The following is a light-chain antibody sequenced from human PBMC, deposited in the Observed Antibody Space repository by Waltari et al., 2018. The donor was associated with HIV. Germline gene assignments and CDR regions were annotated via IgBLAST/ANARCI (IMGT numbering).Light chain of an antibody. CDR3: CSYAGNNTLV. CDR1: SSDVGSSKF. V-gene: IGLV2-23*01. CDR2: VGT. J-gene: IGLJ3*02. Sequence: QSALTQPASVSGSPGQSITISCTGTSSDVGSSKFVSWYQQHPGKAPKFMIYVGTTRPSGVSNRFSGSKSGNTASLTISGLQAEDVADYHCCSYAGNNTLVFGGGTKLTVI.